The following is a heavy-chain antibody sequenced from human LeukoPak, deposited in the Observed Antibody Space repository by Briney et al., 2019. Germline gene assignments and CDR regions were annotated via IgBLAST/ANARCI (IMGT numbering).Heavy chain of an antibody. CDR2: IYYSGST. CDR3: ARGRYDFWSGYSDY. CDR1: GGSISSGDYS. D-gene: IGHD3-3*01. V-gene: IGHV4-30-4*01. Sequence: PSETLSLTCTVSGGSISSGDYSWSWIRQPPGKGLEWIGYIYYSGSTYYNPSLKSRVTISVDTSKNQFSLKLSSVTAADTAVYYCARGRYDFWSGYSDYWGQGTLVTVSS. J-gene: IGHJ4*02.